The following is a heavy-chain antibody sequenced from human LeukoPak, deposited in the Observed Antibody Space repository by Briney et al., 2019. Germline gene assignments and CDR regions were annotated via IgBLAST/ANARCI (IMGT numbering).Heavy chain of an antibody. CDR1: GFTFSSYA. Sequence: GGSLRLSCAASGFTFSSYAMSWVRQAPGKGLEWVSYISSSGTTISYAQSVKGRFTITRDNAQNSLTLHMNTLRADDTAVYYCAELGITMIGGVWGKGTTVTISS. J-gene: IGHJ6*04. D-gene: IGHD3-10*02. CDR3: AELGITMIGGV. V-gene: IGHV3-48*01. CDR2: ISSSGTTI.